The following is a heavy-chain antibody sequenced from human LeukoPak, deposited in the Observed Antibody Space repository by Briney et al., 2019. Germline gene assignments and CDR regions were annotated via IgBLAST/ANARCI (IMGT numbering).Heavy chain of an antibody. D-gene: IGHD3-22*01. CDR3: ARKGLSYYFSYYYGMDA. CDR2: INHSGST. CDR1: GGSFSGYY. Sequence: RSETLSLTCAVYGGSFSGYYWSWIRQPPGKGLEWIGEINHSGSTNYNPSLKSRVTISVDTSKNQFSLKLSSVTAADTAVYYCARKGLSYYFSYYYGMDAWGQGTTVTVSS. J-gene: IGHJ6*02. V-gene: IGHV4-34*01.